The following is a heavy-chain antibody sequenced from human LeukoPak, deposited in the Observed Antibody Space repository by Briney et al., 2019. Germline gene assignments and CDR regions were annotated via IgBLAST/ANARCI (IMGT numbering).Heavy chain of an antibody. Sequence: PSETLSLTCSVSGGSISRSSDYWGWIRQSPGEGLEWIGTIYFDGSTYYNPSLKSRVAISMDTSKNQFSLNLSSVTAAGTAVYYCTRDSQLEWFYSWGQGALVTVSS. CDR3: TRDSQLEWFYS. V-gene: IGHV4-39*07. CDR1: GGSISRSSDY. J-gene: IGHJ5*01. D-gene: IGHD3-10*01. CDR2: IYFDGST.